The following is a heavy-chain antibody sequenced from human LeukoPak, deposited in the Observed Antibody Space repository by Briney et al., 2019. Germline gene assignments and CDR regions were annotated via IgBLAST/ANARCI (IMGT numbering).Heavy chain of an antibody. D-gene: IGHD1-26*01. J-gene: IGHJ5*02. V-gene: IGHV3-20*04. Sequence: PGGSLRLSCAASGFTFDDYGISWVRQVPGKGLERVSGINWNGGSTGYADSVKGRFTISRDNAKNSLYLQMNSLRAEDTASYYCARDLVSGSYYPWLDPWGQGTLVTVSS. CDR1: GFTFDDYG. CDR3: ARDLVSGSYYPWLDP. CDR2: INWNGGST.